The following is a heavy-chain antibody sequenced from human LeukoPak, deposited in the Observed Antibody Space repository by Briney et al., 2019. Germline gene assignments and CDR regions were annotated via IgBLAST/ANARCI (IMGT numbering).Heavy chain of an antibody. D-gene: IGHD3-16*01. CDR1: GFTFSTYA. CDR2: INDRGDST. V-gene: IGHV3-23*01. J-gene: IGHJ3*02. CDR3: ARAFYVWAPNVYAFDI. Sequence: PGGSLRLSCAVSGFTFSTYAMTWVRQAPGKGLEWVSAINDRGDSTYYADSVKGRFTISRDNAKNSLYLQMNSLRAEDTAVYYCARAFYVWAPNVYAFDIWGQGTMVTVSS.